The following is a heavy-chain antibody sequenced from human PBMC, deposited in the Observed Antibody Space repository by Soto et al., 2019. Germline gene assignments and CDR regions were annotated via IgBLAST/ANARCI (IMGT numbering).Heavy chain of an antibody. Sequence: QVQLVQSGAEVKKPGTSVKVSCKASGYTFTSYGISWVRQAPGQGLEWMGWISAYNGNTNYAQKLQSRVTMTTDTSTSTAYVELRSLRSDDTAVYYCARDFADIVVVVAAHAFDIWGQGTMVTVSS. CDR3: ARDFADIVVVVAAHAFDI. D-gene: IGHD2-15*01. CDR1: GYTFTSYG. CDR2: ISAYNGNT. V-gene: IGHV1-18*01. J-gene: IGHJ3*02.